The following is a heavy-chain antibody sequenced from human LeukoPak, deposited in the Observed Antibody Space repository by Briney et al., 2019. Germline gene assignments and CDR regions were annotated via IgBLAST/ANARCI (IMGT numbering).Heavy chain of an antibody. CDR1: GGSFSGYY. CDR3: ARAKNYGYSYGWHYFDY. Sequence: PSETLSLTCAVYGGSFSGYYWSWIRQPPGKGLEWIGEINHSGSTNYNPSLKSRVTISVDTSKNQFSLKLSSVTAADTAVYYCARAKNYGYSYGWHYFDYWGQGTLVTVSS. CDR2: INHSGST. J-gene: IGHJ4*02. V-gene: IGHV4-34*01. D-gene: IGHD5-18*01.